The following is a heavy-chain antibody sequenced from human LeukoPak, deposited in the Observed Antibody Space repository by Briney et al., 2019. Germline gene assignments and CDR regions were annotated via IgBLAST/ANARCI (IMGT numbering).Heavy chain of an antibody. D-gene: IGHD3-22*01. J-gene: IGHJ5*02. CDR2: ISSSGSTI. V-gene: IGHV3-48*03. CDR1: GFTFSSYE. CDR3: AKDRYYYDSSGYYWTGNWFDP. Sequence: PGGSLRLSCAASGFTFSSYEMSWVRQAPGKGLEWDSYISSSGSTIYYADSVKGRFTISRDNSKNTLYLQMNSLRAEDTAVYYCAKDRYYYDSSGYYWTGNWFDPWGQGTLVTVSS.